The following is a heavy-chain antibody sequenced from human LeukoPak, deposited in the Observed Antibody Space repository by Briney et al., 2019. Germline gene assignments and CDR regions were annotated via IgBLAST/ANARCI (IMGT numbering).Heavy chain of an antibody. J-gene: IGHJ6*03. Sequence: PSETLSLTCNVSGGSISSHYWTWIRQPAGKGLEWIGRISPSGNTYYNPSLKSRVIMSLDTSKNQFSLKLSSVTAADTAVYYCARGRTDGYYYYYMDVWGKGTTVTVSS. V-gene: IGHV4-4*07. CDR2: ISPSGNT. CDR1: GGSISSHY. CDR3: ARGRTDGYYYYYMDV.